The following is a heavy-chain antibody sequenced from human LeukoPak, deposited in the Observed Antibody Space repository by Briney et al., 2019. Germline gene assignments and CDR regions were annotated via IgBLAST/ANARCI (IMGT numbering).Heavy chain of an antibody. V-gene: IGHV4-39*01. Sequence: SETLSLTCSVSGGSISSSSYYWGWIRQPPGKGLEWIGSIYYSGSTYYNPSLKSRVTISVDTSKNQFSLKLSSVTAADTAVYYCARRHSSSSKALDYWGQGTLVTVS. CDR1: GGSISSSSYY. D-gene: IGHD6-6*01. CDR3: ARRHSSSSKALDY. CDR2: IYYSGST. J-gene: IGHJ4*02.